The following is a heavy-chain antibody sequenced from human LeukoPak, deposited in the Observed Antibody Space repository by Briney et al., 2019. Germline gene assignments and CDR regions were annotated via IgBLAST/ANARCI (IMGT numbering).Heavy chain of an antibody. CDR3: ARHCSGGSRYWFDP. CDR1: GGSISSYY. D-gene: IGHD2-15*01. V-gene: IGHV4-59*08. Sequence: SETLSLTCTVSGGSISSYYWSWIRQPPGKGLEWIGYIYYSGSTNYNPSLKSRVTISVDTSKNQFSLKLSSVTAADTAVYYCARHCSGGSRYWFDPWGQGTLVTVSS. J-gene: IGHJ5*02. CDR2: IYYSGST.